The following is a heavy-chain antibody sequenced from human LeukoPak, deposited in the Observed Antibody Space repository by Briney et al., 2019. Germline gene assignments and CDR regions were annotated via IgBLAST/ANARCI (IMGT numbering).Heavy chain of an antibody. CDR3: AKMLYYYDSSGYYFHAFDI. CDR2: ISGSGGST. Sequence: GGSLRLSCTVSGFTVSSNSMSWVRQAPGKGLEWVSAISGSGGSTYYADSVKGRFTISRDNSKNTLYLQMNSLRAEDTAVYYCAKMLYYYDSSGYYFHAFDIWGQGTMVTVSS. D-gene: IGHD3-22*01. J-gene: IGHJ3*02. CDR1: GFTVSSNS. V-gene: IGHV3-23*01.